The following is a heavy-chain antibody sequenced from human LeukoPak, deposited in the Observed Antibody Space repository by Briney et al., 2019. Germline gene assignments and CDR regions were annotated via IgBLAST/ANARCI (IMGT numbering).Heavy chain of an antibody. J-gene: IGHJ4*02. V-gene: IGHV3-11*06. CDR2: ISSSSSYT. Sequence: GGSLRLSCAASGFTFSDYYMSWIRQAPGKGLEWVSYISSSSSYTNYADSVKGRFTISRDNAKNSVYLQMNSLRAEDTAVYYCARDRSHITSDYWGQGTLVTVSS. CDR1: GFTFSDYY. CDR3: ARDRSHITSDY. D-gene: IGHD3-10*01.